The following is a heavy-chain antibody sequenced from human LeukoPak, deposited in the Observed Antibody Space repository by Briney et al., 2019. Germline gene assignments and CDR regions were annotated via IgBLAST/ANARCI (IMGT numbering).Heavy chain of an antibody. CDR2: IYSGGST. Sequence: PGGSLRLTCAASGFTVSSNYMSWVRQAPGKGLEWVSVIYSGGSTYYADSVKGRFTISRDNSKNTLYLQINSLRAEDTAVYYCARAHYYGSGSPYGMDVWGQGTTVTVSS. CDR1: GFTVSSNY. J-gene: IGHJ6*02. V-gene: IGHV3-53*01. D-gene: IGHD3-10*01. CDR3: ARAHYYGSGSPYGMDV.